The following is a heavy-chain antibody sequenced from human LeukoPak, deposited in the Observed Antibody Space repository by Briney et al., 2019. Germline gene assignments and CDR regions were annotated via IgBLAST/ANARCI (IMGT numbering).Heavy chain of an antibody. J-gene: IGHJ4*02. CDR3: AKEGGIAAARTSYY. Sequence: GGSLRLSCAASGFTFSSYAMSWVRHAPGKGLEWVSAISGSGGSTYYADSVKGRFTISRDNSKNTLYLQMNSLRAEDTAVYDCAKEGGIAAARTSYYGGQGTLVTVSS. CDR1: GFTFSSYA. D-gene: IGHD6-13*01. V-gene: IGHV3-23*01. CDR2: ISGSGGST.